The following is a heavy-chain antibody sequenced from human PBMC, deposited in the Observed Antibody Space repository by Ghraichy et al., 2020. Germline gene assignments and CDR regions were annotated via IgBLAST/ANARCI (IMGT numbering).Heavy chain of an antibody. D-gene: IGHD5-24*01. Sequence: GGSLRLSCAASGFTFSSYSMNWVRQAPGKGLEWVSYISSSSSTIYYADSVKGRFTISRDNAKNSLYLQMNSLRAEDTAVYYCARDHRRDVSTSGYWGQGTLVTVSS. V-gene: IGHV3-48*01. CDR1: GFTFSSYS. J-gene: IGHJ4*02. CDR2: ISSSSSTI. CDR3: ARDHRRDVSTSGY.